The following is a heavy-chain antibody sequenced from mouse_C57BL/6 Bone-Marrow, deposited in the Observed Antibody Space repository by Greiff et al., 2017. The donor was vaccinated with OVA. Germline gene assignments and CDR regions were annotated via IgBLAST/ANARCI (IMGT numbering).Heavy chain of an antibody. V-gene: IGHV1-61*01. Sequence: QVQLQQPGAELVRPGSSVKLSCKASGYTFTSYWMDWVKQRPGQGLEWIGNIYPSDSETHYNQKFKDKATLTVDKSSSTAYMQLSSLTSEDSAVYYCATYYDYDYYAMDYWGQGTSVTVSS. J-gene: IGHJ4*01. CDR1: GYTFTSYW. CDR3: ATYYDYDYYAMDY. D-gene: IGHD2-4*01. CDR2: IYPSDSET.